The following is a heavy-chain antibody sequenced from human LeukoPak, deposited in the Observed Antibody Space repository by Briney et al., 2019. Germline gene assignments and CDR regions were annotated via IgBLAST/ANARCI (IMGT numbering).Heavy chain of an antibody. J-gene: IGHJ4*02. CDR3: ARGPPYCSGGSCYFDY. Sequence: PGGSLRLSCSASGFTFSDYVMSWVRQAPGKGLEYVSAISSNGGSTYYANSVKGRFTISRDNSKNTLYLQMGSLRAEDMAVYYCARGPPYCSGGSCYFDYWGQGTLVTVSS. D-gene: IGHD2-15*01. V-gene: IGHV3-64*01. CDR1: GFTFSDYV. CDR2: ISSNGGST.